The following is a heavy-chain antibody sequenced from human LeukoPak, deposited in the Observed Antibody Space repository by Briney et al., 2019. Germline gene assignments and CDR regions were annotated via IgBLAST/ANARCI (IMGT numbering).Heavy chain of an antibody. D-gene: IGHD2-21*01. CDR2: IYYSGST. V-gene: IGHV4-39*07. CDR3: ARDPRIVPSFDY. Sequence: SETLSLTCTVSGGSISSSSYYWGWIRQPPGKGLEWIGSIYYSGSTYYNPSLKSRVTISVDTSKNQFSLKLSSVTAADTAVYYCARDPRIVPSFDYWGQGTLVTVSS. J-gene: IGHJ4*02. CDR1: GGSISSSSYY.